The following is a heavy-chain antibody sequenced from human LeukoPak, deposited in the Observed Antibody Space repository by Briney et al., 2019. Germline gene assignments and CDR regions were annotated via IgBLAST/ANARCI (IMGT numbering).Heavy chain of an antibody. CDR2: ISSSSSGTI. Sequence: GGSLRLSCAASGFTLSSYSMNWVRQAPGKGLEWVSYISSSSSGTIFYADSVKGRFTISRDNAKNSLHLQMNSLRAEDTAVYYCARDFSETLGVWGQGTLVTVSS. CDR3: ARDFSETLGV. CDR1: GFTLSSYS. J-gene: IGHJ4*02. V-gene: IGHV3-48*01. D-gene: IGHD3-10*01.